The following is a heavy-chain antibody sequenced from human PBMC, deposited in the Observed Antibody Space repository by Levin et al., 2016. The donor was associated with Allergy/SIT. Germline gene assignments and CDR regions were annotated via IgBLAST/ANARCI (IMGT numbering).Heavy chain of an antibody. D-gene: IGHD3-22*01. CDR3: ARGLFGGSSGYYVVY. Sequence: WVRQAPGQRLEWMGWINAGNGNTKYSQKFQGRVTITRDTSASTAYMELSSLRSEDTAVYYCARGLFGGSSGYYVVYWGQGTLVTVSS. CDR2: INAGNGNT. V-gene: IGHV1-3*01. J-gene: IGHJ4*02.